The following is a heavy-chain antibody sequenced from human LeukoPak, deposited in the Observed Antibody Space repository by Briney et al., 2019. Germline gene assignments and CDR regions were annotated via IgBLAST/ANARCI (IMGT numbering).Heavy chain of an antibody. CDR2: FDPADGEP. CDR1: GYTLTEVS. J-gene: IGHJ4*02. V-gene: IGHV1-24*01. CDR3: ATEVVGYGDVHYFYS. Sequence: GASVKVSCKISGYTLTEVSMHWVRQAPGKGLEWMGGFDPADGEPIYAQKFQGRVTMSEDTSTDTAYMDLSSLRSEDTAVYYCATEVVGYGDVHYFYSWGQGTLVTVSS. D-gene: IGHD4-17*01.